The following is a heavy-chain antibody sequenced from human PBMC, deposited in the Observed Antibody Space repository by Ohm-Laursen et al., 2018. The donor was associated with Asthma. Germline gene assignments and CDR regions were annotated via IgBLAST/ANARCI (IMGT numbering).Heavy chain of an antibody. CDR3: ARENSQTTVTTMGGFDY. CDR2: IYYGGST. CDR1: GGSISSGGYY. D-gene: IGHD4-17*01. Sequence: TLSLTCTVSGGSISSGGYYWSWIRQHPGKGLEWIGYIYYGGSTYYNPSLKSRVTISVDTSKNQFSLKLSSVTAADTAVYYCARENSQTTVTTMGGFDYWGQGTLVTVSS. J-gene: IGHJ4*02. V-gene: IGHV4-31*03.